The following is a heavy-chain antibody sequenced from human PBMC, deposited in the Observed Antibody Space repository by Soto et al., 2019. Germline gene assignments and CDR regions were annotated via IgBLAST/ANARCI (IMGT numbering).Heavy chain of an antibody. J-gene: IGHJ4*02. V-gene: IGHV3-30-3*01. Sequence: QVQLVESGGGVVQPGRSLRLSCAASGFTFSSYAMHWVRQAPGKGLEWVAVISYDGSNKYYADSVKGRFTISRDNSKNTLYLQMASLRAGDTAVYYCASPIPCSGGRCYHPGGQGTLVTVSS. D-gene: IGHD2-15*01. CDR3: ASPIPCSGGRCYHP. CDR1: GFTFSSYA. CDR2: ISYDGSNK.